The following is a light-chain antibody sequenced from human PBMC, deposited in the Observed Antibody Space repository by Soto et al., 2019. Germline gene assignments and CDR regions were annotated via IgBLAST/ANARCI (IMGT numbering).Light chain of an antibody. CDR1: QSISSY. CDR3: QHSNSTST. V-gene: IGKV1-39*01. J-gene: IGKJ1*01. Sequence: DIQMTQSPSSLSASVGDRVTITCRASQSISSYLNWYQQKPGKAPLLLIYAASSLQSGVPSRYSGSGSGTDFPITSSRLQPEDFATYCCQHSNSTSTFGQGTKVEIK. CDR2: AAS.